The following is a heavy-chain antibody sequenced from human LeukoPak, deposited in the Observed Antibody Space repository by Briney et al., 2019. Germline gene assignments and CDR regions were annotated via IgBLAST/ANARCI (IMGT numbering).Heavy chain of an antibody. CDR2: ISSSSSYI. J-gene: IGHJ4*02. CDR3: AKREGPNNGPIDS. V-gene: IGHV3-21*04. D-gene: IGHD5-24*01. Sequence: GGSLRLSCAASGFTFSSYSMNWVRQAPGKGLEWVSSISSSSSYIYYADSVKGRFTISRDNAKSSLYLQMNSLRAEDTAVYYCAKREGPNNGPIDSWGQGTLVTVSS. CDR1: GFTFSSYS.